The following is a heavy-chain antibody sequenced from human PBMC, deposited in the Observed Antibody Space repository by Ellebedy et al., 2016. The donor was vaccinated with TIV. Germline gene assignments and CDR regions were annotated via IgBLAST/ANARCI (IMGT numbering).Heavy chain of an antibody. D-gene: IGHD1-7*01. CDR1: GFTFSSSA. Sequence: GGSLRLXCAASGFTFSSSAMSWVRQAPGKGLEWVSVISGSGSSTSYTDSVKGRFAISRDNSKNTLFLQMNSLRVDDTAVYYCAKSWNYNYWGRGTLVTVSS. V-gene: IGHV3-23*01. CDR2: ISGSGSST. CDR3: AKSWNYNY. J-gene: IGHJ4*02.